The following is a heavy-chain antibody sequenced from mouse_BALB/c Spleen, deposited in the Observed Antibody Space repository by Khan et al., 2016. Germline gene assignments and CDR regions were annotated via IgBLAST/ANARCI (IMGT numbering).Heavy chain of an antibody. CDR3: ARVSSSGYVAWFAY. J-gene: IGHJ3*01. CDR2: IYPGDGDP. CDR1: GYAFSGYW. Sequence: QVRLQQSGAELVRPGSSVRISCKASGYAFSGYWMNWVKQRPGQGLEWIGQIYPGDGDPNSNGKFKGKATLTADKSSRTAYMQLSSLTSEDSAVYFCARVSSSGYVAWFAYWGQGTLVTVSA. D-gene: IGHD3-1*01. V-gene: IGHV1-80*01.